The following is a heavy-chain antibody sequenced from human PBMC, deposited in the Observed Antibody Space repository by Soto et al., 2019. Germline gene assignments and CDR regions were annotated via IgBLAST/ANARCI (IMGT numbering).Heavy chain of an antibody. V-gene: IGHV4-59*08. CDR1: GGSISSYY. CDR3: ARHYCGGGGCSYFDY. J-gene: IGHJ4*02. D-gene: IGHD2-15*01. CDR2: IYYSGST. Sequence: QVQLQESGPGLVKSLETLSLTCTVSGGSISSYYWSWIRQPPGTGLEWIGYIYYSGSTNYNPSLMSRVTISVDTSKNQFSLKLTSVTAADTAVYYCARHYCGGGGCSYFDYWGQGTLVTVSS.